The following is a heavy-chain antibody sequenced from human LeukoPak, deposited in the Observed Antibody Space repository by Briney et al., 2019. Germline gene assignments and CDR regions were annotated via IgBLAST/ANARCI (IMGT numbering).Heavy chain of an antibody. D-gene: IGHD6-13*01. CDR3: AKDSSSYFNYFDY. CDR1: GFTFSSYA. V-gene: IGHV3-23*01. CDR2: ISGSGGST. J-gene: IGHJ4*02. Sequence: PGGSLRLSCAASGFTFSSYAMSWVRQAPRKGLEWVSAISGSGGSTYYADSVKGRSTISRDNSKNTLYLQMNSLRAEDTAVYYCAKDSSSYFNYFDYWGQGTLVTVSS.